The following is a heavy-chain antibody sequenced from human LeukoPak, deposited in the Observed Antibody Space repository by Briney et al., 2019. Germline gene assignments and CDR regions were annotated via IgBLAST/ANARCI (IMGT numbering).Heavy chain of an antibody. CDR1: GGSVTSYY. CDR3: ARVRWQQLGYFDY. D-gene: IGHD5-24*01. CDR2: IYHTGST. J-gene: IGHJ4*02. V-gene: IGHV4-4*08. Sequence: SETLSLTCTVSGGSVTSYYWSWIRQPPGKGLEWIAYIYHTGSTNYNPSLKSRVTISVDTSKNQFSLKLSSVTAADTAVYFCARVRWQQLGYFDYWGQGTLVTVSS.